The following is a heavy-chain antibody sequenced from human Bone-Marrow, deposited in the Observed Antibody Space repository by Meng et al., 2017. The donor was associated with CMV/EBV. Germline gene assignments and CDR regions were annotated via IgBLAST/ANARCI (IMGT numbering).Heavy chain of an antibody. Sequence: SETLSLTCTVSGGSISNSSYYWGWIRQPPGKGLEWIGSIYYSGSTYYNPSLKSRVTISVDTSKNQFSLKLSSVTAADTAVYYCARDRLGQNFDYWGQGTLVTVSS. D-gene: IGHD3-16*01. J-gene: IGHJ4*02. CDR2: IYYSGST. CDR1: GGSISNSSYY. V-gene: IGHV4-39*07. CDR3: ARDRLGQNFDY.